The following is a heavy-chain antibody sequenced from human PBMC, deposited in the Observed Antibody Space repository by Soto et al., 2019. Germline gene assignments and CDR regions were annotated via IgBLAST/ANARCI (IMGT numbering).Heavy chain of an antibody. J-gene: IGHJ4*02. D-gene: IGHD5-12*01. CDR1: GYTFTSYA. CDR3: AGDRIVATITVLDY. V-gene: IGHV1-3*01. Sequence: QVQLVQSGAEVKKPGASVKVSCKASGYTFTSYAMHWVRQAPGQRLEWMGWINAGNGNTKYSQKFQGRVTITRDTSASTAYMELSSLRSEDTAVYYCAGDRIVATITVLDYWGQGTLVTVSS. CDR2: INAGNGNT.